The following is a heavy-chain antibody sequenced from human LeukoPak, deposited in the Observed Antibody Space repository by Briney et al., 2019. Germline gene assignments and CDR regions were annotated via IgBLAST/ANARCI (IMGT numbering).Heavy chain of an antibody. J-gene: IGHJ4*02. CDR2: INPNSGGT. CDR1: GYTFTGYY. V-gene: IGHV1-2*06. D-gene: IGHD1-26*01. CDR3: ARMLGAGAVLVY. Sequence: ASVKVSCKASGYTFTGYYMHWVLQAPGQGLEWMGRINPNSGGTNYAQKFQGRVTMTRDTSISTAYMELSRLRSDDTAVYYCARMLGAGAVLVYWGQGTLVTVSS.